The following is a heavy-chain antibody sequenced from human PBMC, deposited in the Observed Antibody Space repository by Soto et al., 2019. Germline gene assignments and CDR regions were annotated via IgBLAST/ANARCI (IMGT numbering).Heavy chain of an antibody. CDR2: IYAGDTET. J-gene: IGHJ3*02. D-gene: IGHD3-10*01. Sequence: AGESLKISCKGSGYGFTSYWIGWVRQMPGKGLEWMGIIYAGDTETRYSPSFQGLVTISADKSISTAYLQWSSLEASDTAMYYCARHRRDYPFDIWGQGTMVTVS. V-gene: IGHV5-51*01. CDR3: ARHRRDYPFDI. CDR1: GYGFTSYW.